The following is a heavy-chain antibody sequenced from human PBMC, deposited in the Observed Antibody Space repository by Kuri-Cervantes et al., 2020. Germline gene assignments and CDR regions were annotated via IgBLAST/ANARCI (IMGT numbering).Heavy chain of an antibody. CDR1: GFTFSSYG. J-gene: IGHJ6*03. CDR2: ISWNSGSI. V-gene: IGHV3-9*01. CDR3: ARDWSMEV. Sequence: GGSLRLSCVVSGFTFSSYGMHWVRQAPGKGLEWVSGISWNSGSIGYADSVKGRFTISRDNAKKSLYLQMNSLRAEDTALYYCARDWSMEVWGEGTTVTVSS. D-gene: IGHD3-3*01.